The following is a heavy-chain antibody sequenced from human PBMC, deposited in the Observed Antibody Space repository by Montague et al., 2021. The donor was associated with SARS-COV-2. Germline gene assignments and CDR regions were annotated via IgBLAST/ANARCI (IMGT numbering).Heavy chain of an antibody. CDR3: ARIPHTPGRWLLGSRGASIPQSFWFDP. J-gene: IGHJ5*02. D-gene: IGHD5-24*01. V-gene: IGHV6-1*01. Sequence: CAISGDSVSSNSAAWNWIRQSPSRGLEWLGRTYHRSKWYNDYAVSVKSRITINPDTSKNQFSLKLSSVTAADTAVYYCARIPHTPGRWLLGSRGASIPQSFWFDPWGQGTLVTVSS. CDR2: TYHRSKWYN. CDR1: GDSVSSNSAA.